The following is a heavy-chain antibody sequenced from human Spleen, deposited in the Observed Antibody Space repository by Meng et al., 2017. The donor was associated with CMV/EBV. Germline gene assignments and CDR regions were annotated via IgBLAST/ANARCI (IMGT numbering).Heavy chain of an antibody. CDR3: TRFDD. V-gene: IGHV3-30-3*01. CDR1: GFSFSTYA. Sequence: GGSLRLSCVASGFSFSTYAMYWVRQAPGKGLEWVALMSYDGTKIFYADSVKGRFTISRDNLNNTLYLQMNSLRPDDTAVYFCTRFDDWGQGTLVTVSS. J-gene: IGHJ4*02. CDR2: MSYDGTKI.